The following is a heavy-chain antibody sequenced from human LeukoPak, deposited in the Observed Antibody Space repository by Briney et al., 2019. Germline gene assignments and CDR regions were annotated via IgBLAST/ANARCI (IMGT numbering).Heavy chain of an antibody. Sequence: ASVKVSCKASGYTFTSYGITWVRQAPGQGLEWMGWISVYSGNTNYVRKLQDRITMTTDTSTSTAYMELRSLRSDDTALYYCARGLNYDSGGYYYWGQGTLVTVSS. V-gene: IGHV1-18*01. CDR2: ISVYSGNT. CDR3: ARGLNYDSGGYYY. J-gene: IGHJ4*02. D-gene: IGHD3-22*01. CDR1: GYTFTSYG.